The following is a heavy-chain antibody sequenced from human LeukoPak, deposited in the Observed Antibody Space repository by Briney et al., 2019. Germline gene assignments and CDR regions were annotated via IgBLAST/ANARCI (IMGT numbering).Heavy chain of an antibody. V-gene: IGHV3-7*05. J-gene: IGHJ3*02. CDR1: GFTSGDYW. CDR2: IKQDGSEN. D-gene: IGHD3-9*01. CDR3: ATYWRHFDWLLSDI. Sequence: GGSLRLSCEASGFTSGDYWMTWVRQAPGKGLEGVANIKQDGSENHYVDSVKGRFTISRDNAKNSLYLQMNSLRAEDTAVYYCATYWRHFDWLLSDIWGLGTMVTVSS.